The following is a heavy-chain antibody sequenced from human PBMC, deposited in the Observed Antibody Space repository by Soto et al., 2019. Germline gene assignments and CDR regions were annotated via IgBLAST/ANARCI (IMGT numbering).Heavy chain of an antibody. CDR3: ARGHGYYDSSPPYYYYGMDV. CDR1: GGSISSGGYY. Sequence: SETLSLTCTVSGGSISSGGYYWSWIRQHPGKGLEWIGYIYYSGSTYYNPSLKSRVTISVDTSKNQFSLKLSSVTAADTAVYYCARGHGYYDSSPPYYYYGMDVWGQGTTVTVSS. D-gene: IGHD3-22*01. J-gene: IGHJ6*02. V-gene: IGHV4-31*03. CDR2: IYYSGST.